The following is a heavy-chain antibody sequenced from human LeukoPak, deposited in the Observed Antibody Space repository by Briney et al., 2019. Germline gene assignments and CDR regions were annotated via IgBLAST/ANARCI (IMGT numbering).Heavy chain of an antibody. CDR3: ARDSVIVSRPGGFYYYYYMDV. D-gene: IGHD3-22*01. J-gene: IGHJ6*03. V-gene: IGHV3-30*04. CDR2: ISYDGSNK. Sequence: GGSLRLSCAASGFTFSSYAMHWVRQAPGKGLEWVAVISYDGSNKYYADSVKGRFTISRDNSKNTLYLQMNSLRAGDTAVYYCARDSVIVSRPGGFYYYYYMDVWGKGTTVTISS. CDR1: GFTFSSYA.